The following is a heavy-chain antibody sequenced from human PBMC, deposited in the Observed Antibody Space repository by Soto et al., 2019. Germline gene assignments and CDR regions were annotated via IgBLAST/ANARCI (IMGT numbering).Heavy chain of an antibody. V-gene: IGHV6-1*01. CDR1: GDSVCINSVA. CDR3: ARVRFGELV. D-gene: IGHD3-10*01. J-gene: IGHJ4*02. Sequence: SQTLSLTCASSGDSVCINSVAWNWIRQSPSRGLEWLGRTYYRSKWYNDYAVSVKSRITINPDTSKNQFSLQLNSVTPEDTAVYYCARVRFGELVWGQGTLVTVSS. CDR2: TYYRSKWYN.